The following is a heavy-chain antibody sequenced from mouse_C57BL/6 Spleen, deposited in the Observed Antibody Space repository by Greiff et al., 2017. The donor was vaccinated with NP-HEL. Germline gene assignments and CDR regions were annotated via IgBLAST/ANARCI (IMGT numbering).Heavy chain of an antibody. V-gene: IGHV1-15*01. Sequence: QVQLQQSGAELVRPGASVTLSCKASGYTFTDYEMHWVKQTPVHGLEWIGAIDPETGGTAYNQKFKGKAILTADKSSSTAYMELRSLTSEDSAVYYCTRSGLLRDWYFDVWGTGTTVTVSS. D-gene: IGHD1-1*01. J-gene: IGHJ1*03. CDR1: GYTFTDYE. CDR2: IDPETGGT. CDR3: TRSGLLRDWYFDV.